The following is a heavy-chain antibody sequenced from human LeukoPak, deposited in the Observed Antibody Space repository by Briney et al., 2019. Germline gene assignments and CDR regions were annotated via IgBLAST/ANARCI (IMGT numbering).Heavy chain of an antibody. V-gene: IGHV3-7*01. Sequence: ESGGGVVQPGGSLRLSCAASGFTFSSYWMSWVRQAPGKGLEWVANIKQDGSEKYYVDSVKGRFTISRDNAKNSLYLQMNSLRAEDTAVYYCARESVWWLKVHDAFDIWGQGTMVTVSS. J-gene: IGHJ3*02. CDR2: IKQDGSEK. CDR1: GFTFSSYW. CDR3: ARESVWWLKVHDAFDI. D-gene: IGHD5-12*01.